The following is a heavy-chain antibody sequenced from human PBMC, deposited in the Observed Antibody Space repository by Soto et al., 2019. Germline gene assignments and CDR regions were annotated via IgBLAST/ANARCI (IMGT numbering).Heavy chain of an antibody. CDR3: ARDLVGVVVVTAIFQSDYYYGMDV. J-gene: IGHJ6*02. Sequence: ASVKVSCKASGYTFTSYGISWVRQAPGQGLEWMGWISAYNGNTNYAQKLQGRVTMTTDTSTSTAYMELRSLRSDDTAVYYCARDLVGVVVVTAIFQSDYYYGMDVWRQGTTVTVSS. V-gene: IGHV1-18*04. D-gene: IGHD2-21*02. CDR2: ISAYNGNT. CDR1: GYTFTSYG.